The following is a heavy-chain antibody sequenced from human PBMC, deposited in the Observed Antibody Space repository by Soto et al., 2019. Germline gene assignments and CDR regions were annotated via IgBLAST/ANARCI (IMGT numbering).Heavy chain of an antibody. CDR3: ARHGGSMGVWYFDS. V-gene: IGHV3-30*03. Sequence: QVQLVESGGGVVQPGESLRLSCAASGFTFSSYAMHWVRQTPGKGLEWVAAISYDGTYKYHVDAVKGRLTISRDNSKNTLYLQLNSLRPEDTPVYYWARHGGSMGVWYFDSWGQGFLVTVSS. D-gene: IGHD2-15*01. CDR2: ISYDGTYK. CDR1: GFTFSSYA. J-gene: IGHJ4*02.